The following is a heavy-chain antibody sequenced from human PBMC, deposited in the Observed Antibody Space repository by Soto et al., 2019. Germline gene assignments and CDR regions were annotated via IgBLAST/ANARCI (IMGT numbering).Heavy chain of an antibody. D-gene: IGHD6-13*01. V-gene: IGHV4-34*01. J-gene: IGHJ4*02. CDR1: GGSFSGYY. CDR2: INHSGST. CDR3: ARPSMYSSSVYFDY. Sequence: SETLSLTCAVYGGSFSGYYWSWIRQPPGKGLEWIGEINHSGSTNYNPSLKSRVTISVDTSKNQFSLKLSSVTAADTAVYYCARPSMYSSSVYFDYWGQGTLVTVSS.